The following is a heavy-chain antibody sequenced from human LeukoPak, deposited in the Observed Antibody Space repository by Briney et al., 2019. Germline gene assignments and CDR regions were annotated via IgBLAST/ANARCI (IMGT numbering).Heavy chain of an antibody. CDR2: IYGGGST. J-gene: IGHJ4*02. V-gene: IGHV3-66*01. Sequence: PGGSLRLSCAASGFTVSSNYMSWVRQAPGKGLEWVSVIYGGGSTYYADSVKGRFTISRDNSKNTLYLQMNSLRAEDTAVYYCASPIDGYSSSWYSIDYWGQGTLVTVSS. CDR3: ASPIDGYSSSWYSIDY. D-gene: IGHD6-13*01. CDR1: GFTVSSNY.